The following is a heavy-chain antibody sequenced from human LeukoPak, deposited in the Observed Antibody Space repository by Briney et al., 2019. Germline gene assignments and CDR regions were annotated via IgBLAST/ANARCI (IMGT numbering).Heavy chain of an antibody. CDR1: GFTFSSYA. CDR3: AKDGYYYDSSGYLWEGYFDY. CDR2: ISGSGGST. D-gene: IGHD3-22*01. J-gene: IGHJ4*02. V-gene: IGHV3-23*01. Sequence: SGGSLRLSCAASGFTFSSYAMSWVRQAPGKGLEWVSAISGSGGSTYYADSVKGRFTISRDNSKNRLYLQMNSLRAEDTAVYYCAKDGYYYDSSGYLWEGYFDYWGQGTLVTVSS.